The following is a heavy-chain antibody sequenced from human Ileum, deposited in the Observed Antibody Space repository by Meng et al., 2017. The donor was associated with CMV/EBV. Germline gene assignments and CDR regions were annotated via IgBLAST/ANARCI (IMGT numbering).Heavy chain of an antibody. J-gene: IGHJ4*02. CDR3: AREDTPMDYYFDY. V-gene: IGHV4-38-2*02. CDR1: GYSINSGYY. D-gene: IGHD5-18*01. Sequence: SESLSLTCTVSGYSINSGYYWGCIRQPPGKGLEWIGSIYHSGNTDYNPSLKSRVTMSIDTSKNQFSLKVASVTAADTAVYFCAREDTPMDYYFDYWGQGTLVTVSS. CDR2: IYHSGNT.